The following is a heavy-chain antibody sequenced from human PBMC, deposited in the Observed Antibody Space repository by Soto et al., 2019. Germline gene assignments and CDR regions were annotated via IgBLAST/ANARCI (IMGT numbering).Heavy chain of an antibody. CDR2: IIPIFGTA. Sequence: QVQLVQSGAEVKKPGSSVKVSCKASGGTFSSYAISWVRQAPGQGLEWMGGIIPIFGTANYAQKFQGRVTITADESTSTAYMELSSLRSEDTAVYYCASLIMVKGRSPQYTWFDPWGQGTLVTVSS. V-gene: IGHV1-69*01. J-gene: IGHJ5*02. CDR3: ASLIMVKGRSPQYTWFDP. CDR1: GGTFSSYA. D-gene: IGHD5-18*01.